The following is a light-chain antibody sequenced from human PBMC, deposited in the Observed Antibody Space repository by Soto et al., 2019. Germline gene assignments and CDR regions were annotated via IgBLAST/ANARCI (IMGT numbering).Light chain of an antibody. V-gene: IGKV3-20*01. CDR2: GTI. J-gene: IGKJ1*01. CDR1: HSITSSY. CDR3: QQYGSPLWT. Sequence: EIVLTQSPSTLSLSPGERATLSCRASHSITSSYLAWYQQKPGQAPRLLISGTISRATGIPDRFSGSGSGTDFNLTISRLEPEDFAVYYCQQYGSPLWTFGQGTKVEIK.